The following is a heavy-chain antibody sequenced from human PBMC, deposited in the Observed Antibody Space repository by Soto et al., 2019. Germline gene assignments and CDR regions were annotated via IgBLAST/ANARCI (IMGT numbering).Heavy chain of an antibody. CDR1: GFTFSNFG. CDR2: IWYNGSKK. Sequence: QVQLVESGGGVVQPGRSLRLSCVTSGFTFSNFGMHWVRQAPGKGLEWVALIWYNGSKKYYSDFVKGRFTISRDDSKNSRYLQIARLTREDTAVYYLARDIRSTSYYFDYWGLGTLVIVSS. V-gene: IGHV3-33*01. CDR3: ARDIRSTSYYFDY. J-gene: IGHJ4*02.